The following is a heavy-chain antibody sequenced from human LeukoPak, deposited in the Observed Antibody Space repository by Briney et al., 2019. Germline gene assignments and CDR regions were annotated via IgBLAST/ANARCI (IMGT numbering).Heavy chain of an antibody. Sequence: SSETLSLTCTVSGGSISSYYWSWIRQPPGKGLEWIGYIYYSGSTNYNPPLKSRVTMSVDTSKNQFSLKVTSVTAADTAVYYCARGGRWFDPWGQGTLVTVSS. CDR3: ARGGRWFDP. J-gene: IGHJ5*02. V-gene: IGHV4-59*12. CDR2: IYYSGST. CDR1: GGSISSYY.